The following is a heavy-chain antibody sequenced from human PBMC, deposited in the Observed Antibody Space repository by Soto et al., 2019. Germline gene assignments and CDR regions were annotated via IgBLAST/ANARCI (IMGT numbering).Heavy chain of an antibody. J-gene: IGHJ6*02. V-gene: IGHV1-2*04. D-gene: IGHD2-8*01. CDR2: INPKSGGT. CDR1: GYSFTDYH. CDR3: ARGHSTDCSNGVCSFFYNHEMDV. Sequence: XSVKVSCKASGYSFTDYHIHWVRQAPGQGLEWLGRINPKSGGTSTAQKFQGWVTMTRDRSISTVYMELTRLRSDDTAVYFCARGHSTDCSNGVCSFFYNHEMDVWGQGTTVTVSS.